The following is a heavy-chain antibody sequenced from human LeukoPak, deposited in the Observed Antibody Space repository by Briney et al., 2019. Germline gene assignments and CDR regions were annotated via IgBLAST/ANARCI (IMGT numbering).Heavy chain of an antibody. J-gene: IGHJ4*02. CDR2: IWYDGSNK. D-gene: IGHD6-19*01. CDR1: GFTFSSYG. Sequence: GSSLRLSCAASGFTFSSYGMHWVRQAPGKGLEGVSGIWYDGSNKYYADSVKGRYTISRDNSKNTLSLHVNSLRAEDTAVYYCPRSLGSSRGWNTYYFAYWAQGTLVTVSS. CDR3: PRSLGSSRGWNTYYFAY. V-gene: IGHV3-33*01.